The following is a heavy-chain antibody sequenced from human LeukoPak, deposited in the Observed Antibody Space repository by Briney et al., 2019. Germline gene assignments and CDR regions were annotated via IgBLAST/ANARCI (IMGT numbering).Heavy chain of an antibody. CDR2: ISYDGSNK. CDR1: GFTFSSYG. D-gene: IGHD3-22*01. CDR3: AKEGAMGDSSGYYYYYGMDV. Sequence: GGSLRLSCAASGFTFSSYGMHWVRQAPGKGLEWVAVISYDGSNKYYADSVKGRFTISRDNSKNTLYLQMNSLRAEDTAVYYCAKEGAMGDSSGYYYYYGMDVWGQGTTVTVSS. J-gene: IGHJ6*02. V-gene: IGHV3-30*18.